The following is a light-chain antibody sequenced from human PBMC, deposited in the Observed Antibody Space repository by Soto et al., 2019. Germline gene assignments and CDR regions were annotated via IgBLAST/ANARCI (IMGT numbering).Light chain of an antibody. V-gene: IGLV1-40*01. J-gene: IGLJ2*01. CDR1: SSNIGAGYD. Sequence: QYVLTQPPSVSGAPGQRVTISCTGSSSNIGAGYDVHWYQQLPGTAPKLLIYGNSNRPSGVPDRFSGSKSVTSASLAITGLQAEDEADYYCQSYDSSLSGPVVFGGGTKVTVL. CDR3: QSYDSSLSGPVV. CDR2: GNS.